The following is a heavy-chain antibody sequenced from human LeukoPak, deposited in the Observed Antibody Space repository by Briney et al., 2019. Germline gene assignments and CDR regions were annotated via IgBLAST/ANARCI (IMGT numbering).Heavy chain of an antibody. J-gene: IGHJ4*02. CDR2: ISPNSGGT. V-gene: IGHV1-2*02. Sequence: ASVKVSCKASGYSFTDYYIHWVRQAPGQGLEWMGGISPNSGGTNYAQKFQGRVTMTRDTSISTAYMELSRLRSDDTAVYYCARDLEDTAGFDYWGQGTLVTVSS. CDR1: GYSFTDYY. CDR3: ARDLEDTAGFDY. D-gene: IGHD5-18*01.